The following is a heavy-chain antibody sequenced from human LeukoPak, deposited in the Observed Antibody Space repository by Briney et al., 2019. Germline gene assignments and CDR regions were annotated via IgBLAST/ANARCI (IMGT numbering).Heavy chain of an antibody. J-gene: IGHJ3*02. Sequence: PGGSLRLSCVTSRSTFTGYGMHWVRQAPGKGLEWVAFIRFDGSNKYYADFVEGRFTISRDNSKNTLYLQMNSLRPEDAAVYYCAKEPDYGGTSGGAFDIWGQGTMVTVSS. CDR2: IRFDGSNK. D-gene: IGHD4-23*01. CDR1: RSTFTGYG. V-gene: IGHV3-30*02. CDR3: AKEPDYGGTSGGAFDI.